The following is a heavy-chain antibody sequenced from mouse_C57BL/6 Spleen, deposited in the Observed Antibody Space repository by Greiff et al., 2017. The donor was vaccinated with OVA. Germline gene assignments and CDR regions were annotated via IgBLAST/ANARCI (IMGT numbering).Heavy chain of an antibody. CDR3: ARHRQGYFDY. CDR1: GFTFSSYG. J-gene: IGHJ2*01. CDR2: ISSGGSYT. V-gene: IGHV5-6*01. Sequence: EVKLVASGGDLVKPGGSLKLSCAASGFTFSSYGMSWVRQTPDKRLEWVATISSGGSYTYYPDSVKGRFTISRDNAKNTLYLQMSSLKSEDTAMYYCARHRQGYFDYWGQGTTLTVSS.